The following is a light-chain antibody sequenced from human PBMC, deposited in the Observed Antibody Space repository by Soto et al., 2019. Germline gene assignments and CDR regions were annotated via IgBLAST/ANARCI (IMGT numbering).Light chain of an antibody. Sequence: EIVLTQSLGILSLSPGERASLSCRASQSVSSNYLAWYQQKPGQAPRLLIYGASSRATGIPDRFSGSGSGTDFTLTVSRLEPEDFAVYYCQQYGSSPLTFGGGTRVQIK. CDR3: QQYGSSPLT. CDR2: GAS. V-gene: IGKV3-20*01. CDR1: QSVSSNY. J-gene: IGKJ4*01.